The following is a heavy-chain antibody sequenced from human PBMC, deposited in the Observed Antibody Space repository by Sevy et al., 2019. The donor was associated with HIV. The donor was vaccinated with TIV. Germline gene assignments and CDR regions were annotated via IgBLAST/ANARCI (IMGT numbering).Heavy chain of an antibody. Sequence: GESLKISCAVSGIIFTTSGMHWVRQALGKGLEWVAVISYDGRNKFYGDSVKGRFTISRDNSKNILYLQMNSLRVEDTAVYYCAKDFTGYNGMDVWGQGTMVTVSS. CDR3: AKDFTGYNGMDV. CDR2: ISYDGRNK. V-gene: IGHV3-30*18. D-gene: IGHD3-9*01. J-gene: IGHJ6*02. CDR1: GIIFTTSG.